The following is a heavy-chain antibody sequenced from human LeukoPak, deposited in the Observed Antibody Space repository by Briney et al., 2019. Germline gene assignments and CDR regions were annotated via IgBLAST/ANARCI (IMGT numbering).Heavy chain of an antibody. CDR3: TTDGYYCGSGSYYLFDY. V-gene: IGHV3-15*01. Sequence: GGSLRLSCVASGFTFSNSAMIGVRQAPGKGLEWVGRIKSKTDGGTTDYAAPVKGRFTISRDDSKNTLYLQMNSLKTEDTAVYYCTTDGYYCGSGSYYLFDYWGQGTLVTVSS. D-gene: IGHD3-10*01. J-gene: IGHJ4*02. CDR1: GFTFSNSA. CDR2: IKSKTDGGTT.